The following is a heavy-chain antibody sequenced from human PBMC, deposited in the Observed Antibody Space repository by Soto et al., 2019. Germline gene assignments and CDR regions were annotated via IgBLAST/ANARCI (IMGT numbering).Heavy chain of an antibody. V-gene: IGHV1-24*01. D-gene: IGHD3-9*01. Sequence: ASVKVSCKVSGARLTEVSLQWVRQGPGGRLQWMGGFDVTQRKTVYAQDFQGRVTMTDDTSANTANMQMNGLRPEDTAVYYCAKERYYDILADSYYNYGLDVWGQGTPVTVSS. J-gene: IGHJ6*02. CDR2: FDVTQRKT. CDR1: GARLTEVS. CDR3: AKERYYDILADSYYNYGLDV.